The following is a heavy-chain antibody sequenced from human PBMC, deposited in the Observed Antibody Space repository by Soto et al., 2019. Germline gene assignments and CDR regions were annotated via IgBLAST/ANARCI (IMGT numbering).Heavy chain of an antibody. CDR1: GGSISSGY. Sequence: PSETLSLTCTVSGGSISSGYWSWIRQPPGKGLEWIGYIYYIGSTNYNPSLKSRVTISVDTSKNQFSLKLTSVTAADTAVYYCAGDQDYWGQGTLVTSPQ. CDR3: AGDQDY. V-gene: IGHV4-59*01. CDR2: IYYIGST. J-gene: IGHJ4*02.